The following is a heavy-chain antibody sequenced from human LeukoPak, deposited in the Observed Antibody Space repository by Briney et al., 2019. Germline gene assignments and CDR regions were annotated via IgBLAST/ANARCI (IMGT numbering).Heavy chain of an antibody. Sequence: GGSLRLSCAASGFTFSSYSMNWVRQAPGKGLGWVSYISSSSSTIYYADSVKGRFTISRDNAKNSLYLQMNSLRAEDTAVYYCARDLGYSYGFGFGYWGQGTLVTVSS. CDR2: ISSSSSTI. CDR1: GFTFSSYS. D-gene: IGHD5-18*01. CDR3: ARDLGYSYGFGFGY. V-gene: IGHV3-48*01. J-gene: IGHJ4*02.